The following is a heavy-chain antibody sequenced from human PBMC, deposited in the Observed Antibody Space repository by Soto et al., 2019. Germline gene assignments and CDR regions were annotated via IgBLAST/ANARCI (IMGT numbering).Heavy chain of an antibody. CDR2: IYYSGST. D-gene: IGHD4-17*01. V-gene: IGHV4-59*01. Sequence: ETLSLTCTVSGGSISSYYWSWIRQPPGKGLEWIGYIYYSGSTNYNPSLKSRVTISVDTSKNQFSLKLSSVTAADTAVYYCARERIDYGGNSGFDYWGQGTLVTVSS. CDR3: ARERIDYGGNSGFDY. J-gene: IGHJ4*02. CDR1: GGSISSYY.